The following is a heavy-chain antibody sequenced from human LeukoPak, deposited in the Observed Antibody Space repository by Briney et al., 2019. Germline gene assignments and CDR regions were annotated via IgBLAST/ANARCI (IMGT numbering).Heavy chain of an antibody. J-gene: IGHJ4*02. CDR1: GFSFSSYF. D-gene: IGHD6-19*01. CDR2: ISGGGSST. Sequence: GGSLRLSCEASGFSFSSYFMSWIRQAPGKGLEWISTISGGGSSTYYADSVKGRFTISRDNSKNTLYLQMNSLRAGDTAVYYCAKRESSGKYFDYWGQGTLVTVSS. V-gene: IGHV3-23*01. CDR3: AKRESSGKYFDY.